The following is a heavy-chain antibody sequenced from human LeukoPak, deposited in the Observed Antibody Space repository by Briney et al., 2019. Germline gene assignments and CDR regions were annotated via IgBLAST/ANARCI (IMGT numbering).Heavy chain of an antibody. CDR1: GFTFSSDS. CDR2: IYRRRRSQ. J-gene: IGHJ4*02. V-gene: IGHV3-21*01. CDR3: ARKETETGEFDY. D-gene: IGHD3-16*01. Sequence: GRSLRLSCAASGFTFSSDSMTCVRQAPGKGLECVPSIYRRRRSQHYAEAVKGRFTSYRDDAKNSLYLQMNSRRAEDTAVYYCARKETETGEFDYWGQGTLVTVSS.